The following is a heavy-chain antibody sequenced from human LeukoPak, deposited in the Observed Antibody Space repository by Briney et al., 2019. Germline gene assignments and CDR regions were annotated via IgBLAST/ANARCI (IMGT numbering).Heavy chain of an antibody. CDR1: GYSFSKYW. Sequence: GESLKISCKASGYSFSKYWIGWVRQMPGKGLEWMGNIYPGDSDTRYSPSSEDQVTISVDKSNSVAYLQWSSLKASDTAMYYCARLFRNWSDGGVDQWGLGTRVTVSS. J-gene: IGHJ4*02. CDR3: ARLFRNWSDGGVDQ. D-gene: IGHD1-1*01. CDR2: IYPGDSDT. V-gene: IGHV5-51*01.